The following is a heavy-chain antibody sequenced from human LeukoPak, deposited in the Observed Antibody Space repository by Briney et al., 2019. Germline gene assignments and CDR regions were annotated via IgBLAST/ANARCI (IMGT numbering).Heavy chain of an antibody. CDR3: ARDPRIAVAGKYFDY. CDR2: INPNSGGT. Sequence: ASVKVSCKASGYTFTGYYMHWVRRAPGQGLEWMGRINPNSGGTNYAQQFQGRVTMTRDTSISTAYMELSRLRSDDTAVYYCARDPRIAVAGKYFDYWGQGTLVTVSS. V-gene: IGHV1-2*06. D-gene: IGHD6-19*01. J-gene: IGHJ4*02. CDR1: GYTFTGYY.